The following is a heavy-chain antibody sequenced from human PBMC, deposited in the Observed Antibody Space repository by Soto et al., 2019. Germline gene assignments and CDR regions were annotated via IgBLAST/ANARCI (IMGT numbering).Heavy chain of an antibody. CDR1: GFTLSSNG. J-gene: IGHJ3*02. D-gene: IGHD4-4*01. CDR3: ARDRYPNYPPDAFDI. Sequence: PGGSLRISCAASGFTLSSNGIHWVRQAPGKGLEWVAFIWYDGSDKYYADSVKGRFTISRDNSKNTLYLQMNSLRAEDTAVYYCARDRYPNYPPDAFDIWGQGTLATVSS. CDR2: IWYDGSDK. V-gene: IGHV3-33*01.